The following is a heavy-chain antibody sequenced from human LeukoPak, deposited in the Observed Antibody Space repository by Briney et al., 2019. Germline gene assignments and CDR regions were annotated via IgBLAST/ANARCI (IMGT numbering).Heavy chain of an antibody. J-gene: IGHJ6*02. CDR1: GFTFSSYS. D-gene: IGHD2-21*02. V-gene: IGHV3-21*04. CDR2: VSSSGSHI. Sequence: GGSLRLSCAASGFTFSSYSMNWVRQAPGKGLEWVSSVSSSGSHIYYADSVKGRFTISRDNAKNSLYLQMNSLRPEDTAVYYCATRVFCGGDCYSSHGMDVWGPGTTVTVSS. CDR3: ATRVFCGGDCYSSHGMDV.